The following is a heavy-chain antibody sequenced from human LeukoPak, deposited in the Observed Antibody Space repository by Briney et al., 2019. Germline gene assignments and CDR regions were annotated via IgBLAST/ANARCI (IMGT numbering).Heavy chain of an antibody. J-gene: IGHJ4*02. D-gene: IGHD3-10*01. Sequence: ASVKVSCKASGYTFTSYGISWVRQAPGQGLEWMGWISAYNGNTNYAQKLQGRVTMTTDTSTSTAYMELRSLRSDDTAVYYCAKLGQDYYGSGSYTDREYYFDYWGQGTLVTVSS. CDR2: ISAYNGNT. CDR1: GYTFTSYG. V-gene: IGHV1-18*01. CDR3: AKLGQDYYGSGSYTDREYYFDY.